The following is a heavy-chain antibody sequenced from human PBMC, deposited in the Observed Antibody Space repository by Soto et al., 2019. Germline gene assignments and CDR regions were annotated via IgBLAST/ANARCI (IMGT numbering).Heavy chain of an antibody. Sequence: GASVKVSCKASGYPFTGPYIYWVRQAPGQGLEWMGWINPSSVGTEFAEKFQGRVTVTRDTSIRTVFLELNSLTSDDTGVYFCARDFRTYSHGVDVWGQGTAVTVSS. CDR3: ARDFRTYSHGVDV. CDR2: INPSSVGT. D-gene: IGHD4-4*01. J-gene: IGHJ6*02. CDR1: GYPFTGPY. V-gene: IGHV1-2*02.